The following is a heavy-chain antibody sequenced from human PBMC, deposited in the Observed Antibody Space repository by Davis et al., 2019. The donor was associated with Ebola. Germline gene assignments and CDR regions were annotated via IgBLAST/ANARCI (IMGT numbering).Heavy chain of an antibody. D-gene: IGHD4-17*01. J-gene: IGHJ3*02. CDR3: ARAEDDYGEYPDALDI. V-gene: IGHV3-53*01. CDR2: IYNVYTM. Sequence: GGSLRLSCTVSGASISGYYWSWIRQPPGKGLEWVSVIYNVYTMYYADSVKGRFTISRDSSMNTVYLQMSSLRAEDTAVYYCARAEDDYGEYPDALDIWGQGTVVTVSS. CDR1: GASISGYY.